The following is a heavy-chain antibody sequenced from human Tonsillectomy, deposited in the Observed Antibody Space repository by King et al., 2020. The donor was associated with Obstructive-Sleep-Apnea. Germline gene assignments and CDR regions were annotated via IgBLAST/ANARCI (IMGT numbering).Heavy chain of an antibody. CDR3: ARVSSRWFGPRFDY. CDR2: INHSGST. CDR1: GGSFSGYY. D-gene: IGHD3-10*01. V-gene: IGHV4-34*01. Sequence: VQLQQWGAGLLKPSETLSLTCAVYGGSFSGYYWSWIRQPPGKGLEWIGEINHSGSTNHNPSLKSRVTISVDTSKNQFSLKLSSVTAADTAVYYCARVSSRWFGPRFDYWGQGTLVTVSS. J-gene: IGHJ4*02.